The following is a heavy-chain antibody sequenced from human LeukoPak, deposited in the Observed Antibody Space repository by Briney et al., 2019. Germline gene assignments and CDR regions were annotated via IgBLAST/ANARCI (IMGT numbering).Heavy chain of an antibody. Sequence: GESLKISCKGSGYRFTSYWIGWVRQMPGKGLEWMGIIYPGDSDTRYSPSFQGQVTISADKSISTAYLQWSSLKASDTAMYYCARRDYYGSGSTGMDVWGKGTTVTVSS. D-gene: IGHD3-10*01. CDR3: ARRDYYGSGSTGMDV. CDR1: GYRFTSYW. V-gene: IGHV5-51*01. CDR2: IYPGDSDT. J-gene: IGHJ6*04.